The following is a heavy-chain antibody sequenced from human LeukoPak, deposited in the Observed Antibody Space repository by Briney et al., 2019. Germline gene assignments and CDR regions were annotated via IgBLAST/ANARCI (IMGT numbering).Heavy chain of an antibody. J-gene: IGHJ6*02. CDR1: GGSISSYY. Sequence: SETLSLTCTVSGGSISSYYWSWIRQPPGKGLEWIGYIYYSGSTNYNPSLKSRVTISVDTSKNQFSLKLSSVTAADTAVYYCARVQSWRRVGYCSGGSCYYYCYGMDVWGQGTTVTVSS. D-gene: IGHD2-15*01. CDR2: IYYSGST. V-gene: IGHV4-59*01. CDR3: ARVQSWRRVGYCSGGSCYYYCYGMDV.